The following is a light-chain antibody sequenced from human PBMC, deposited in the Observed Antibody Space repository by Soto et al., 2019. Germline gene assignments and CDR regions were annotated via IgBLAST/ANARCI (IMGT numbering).Light chain of an antibody. CDR1: QSVSSSY. CDR3: QQYGSSLLFT. V-gene: IGKV3-20*01. J-gene: IGKJ3*01. Sequence: EIVLTQSPGTLSLSPGARATLSCRASQSVSSSYLAWYQQKPGQAPRLLIYGASSRATGIPDRFSGSGSGTAFTLTISRLEPEDFAVYYCQQYGSSLLFTFGPGTKVDIK. CDR2: GAS.